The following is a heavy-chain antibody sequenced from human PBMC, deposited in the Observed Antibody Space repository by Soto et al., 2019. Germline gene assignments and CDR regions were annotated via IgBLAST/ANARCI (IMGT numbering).Heavy chain of an antibody. V-gene: IGHV3-48*02. CDR3: ARDIGVTGTYYFDY. D-gene: IGHD6-19*01. CDR1: GFTFSSYS. J-gene: IGHJ4*02. Sequence: GGSLRLSCAASGFTFSSYSMNWVRQAPGKGLEWVSYISSSSSTIYYADSVKGRFTISRDNAKNSLYLQMNSLRDEETAVYYCARDIGVTGTYYFDYWGQGTLVTVSS. CDR2: ISSSSSTI.